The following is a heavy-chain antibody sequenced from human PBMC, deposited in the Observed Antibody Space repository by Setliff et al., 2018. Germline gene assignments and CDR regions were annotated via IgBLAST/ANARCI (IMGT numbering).Heavy chain of an antibody. J-gene: IGHJ4*02. D-gene: IGHD3-22*01. CDR3: GKPRPMIVPGSVDS. CDR2: INSDGSST. V-gene: IGHV3-74*01. Sequence: PGGSLRLSCAASGFTFSQYNMHWVRQAPGKGLVWVSRINSDGSSTNYADSVKGRFTVSRDNSKNTLYLQMNTLRAEDTAVYFCGKPRPMIVPGSVDSWGQGTLVTVSS. CDR1: GFTFSQYN.